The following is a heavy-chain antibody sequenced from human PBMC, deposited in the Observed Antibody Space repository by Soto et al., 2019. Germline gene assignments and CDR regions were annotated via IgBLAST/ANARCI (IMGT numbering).Heavy chain of an antibody. CDR1: GASIKGRNYF. D-gene: IGHD2-15*01. V-gene: IGHV4-39*02. CDR3: GRLAEAATGHTDFDF. J-gene: IGHJ4*02. Sequence: PSETLSLTCTVSGASIKGRNYFWGWIRQPPGKGLEFVGSIHSSGGTYYNPSLKSRVTVSVDLSNSHFSLSLKSLTATDTAVYYCGRLAEAATGHTDFDFWGQGTLVTVSS. CDR2: IHSSGGT.